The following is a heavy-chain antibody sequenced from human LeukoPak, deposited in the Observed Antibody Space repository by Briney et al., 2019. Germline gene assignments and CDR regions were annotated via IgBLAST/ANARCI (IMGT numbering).Heavy chain of an antibody. CDR1: GYTFTSYG. J-gene: IGHJ3*02. CDR2: ISAYNGNT. Sequence: ASVKVSCKASGYTFTSYGISWVRQAPGQGLEWMGWISAYNGNTNYAQKLQGRVTMTTDTSTSTAYMELRSLRSDDTAVYYCARVGLLINYYDSSGPIDFDIWGQGTMVTVSS. CDR3: ARVGLLINYYDSSGPIDFDI. V-gene: IGHV1-18*01. D-gene: IGHD3-22*01.